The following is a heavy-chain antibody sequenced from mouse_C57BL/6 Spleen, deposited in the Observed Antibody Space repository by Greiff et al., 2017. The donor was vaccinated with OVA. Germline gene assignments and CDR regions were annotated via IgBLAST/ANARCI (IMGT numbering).Heavy chain of an antibody. D-gene: IGHD1-1*01. V-gene: IGHV2-5*01. J-gene: IGHJ1*03. CDR2: VWRGGST. CDR1: GFSLTSYG. CDR3: AKKNYGSSYDWYFDV. Sequence: QVQLKESGPGLVQPSQSLSITCTVSGFSLTSYGVHWVRQSPGKGLEWLGVVWRGGSTDSTAAFMSRLSITKDNSKSQVFFKMNSLQADDTAIYYCAKKNYGSSYDWYFDVWGTGTTVTVSS.